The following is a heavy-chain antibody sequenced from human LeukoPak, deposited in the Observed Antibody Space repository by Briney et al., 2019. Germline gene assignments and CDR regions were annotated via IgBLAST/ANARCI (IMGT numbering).Heavy chain of an antibody. J-gene: IGHJ6*02. CDR1: GGSISSGDYY. CDR2: IYYSGST. Sequence: SETLSLTCTVSGGSISSGDYYWSWIRQPPGKGLEWIGYIYYSGSTYYNPSLKSRVTISVDTSKNQFSLKLSSVTAADTAVYYCARSTSDFWSGYEYYYYYGMDVWGQGTTVTVSS. V-gene: IGHV4-30-4*02. D-gene: IGHD3-3*01. CDR3: ARSTSDFWSGYEYYYYYGMDV.